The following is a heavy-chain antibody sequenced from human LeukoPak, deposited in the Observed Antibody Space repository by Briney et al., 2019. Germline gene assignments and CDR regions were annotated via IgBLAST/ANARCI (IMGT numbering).Heavy chain of an antibody. V-gene: IGHV3-23*01. Sequence: PGGSLRLSCAASGFTFSNYGTSWVRQAPGKAPEWVSRVNSDGKTYYTDSVKGRFSISRDNSKSTLYLQMSSLRAEDTAVYYCVKDDAPAGGFLDYWGQGTLVTVSS. CDR1: GFTFSNYG. D-gene: IGHD6-13*01. J-gene: IGHJ4*02. CDR3: VKDDAPAGGFLDY. CDR2: VNSDGKT.